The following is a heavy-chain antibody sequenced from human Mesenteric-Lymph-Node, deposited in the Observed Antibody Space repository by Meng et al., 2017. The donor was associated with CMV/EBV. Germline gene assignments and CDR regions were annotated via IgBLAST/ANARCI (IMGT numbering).Heavy chain of an antibody. V-gene: IGHV1-2*06. CDR1: GYSFTGYS. J-gene: IGHJ5*02. CDR3: GRGQQTFDP. Sequence: QVQLVQSGAEVKKPGASVKVSCKASGYSFTGYSIHWVRQAPGQGLEWMGRISPNTGDTIYEENFQGRVTMTRGTSINTAYMELSSPTSDDTAVYYCGRGQQTFDPWGQGTLVTVSS. D-gene: IGHD1-1*01. CDR2: ISPNTGDT.